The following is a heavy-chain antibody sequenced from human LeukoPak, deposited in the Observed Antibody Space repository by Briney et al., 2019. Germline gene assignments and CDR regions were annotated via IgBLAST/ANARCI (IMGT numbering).Heavy chain of an antibody. Sequence: PGGSLRLSCAASGFTFSTYAMSWVRQAPGKGLEWVSAISGSGGSTYYADSVKGRFTISRDNSKDTLYLQMNSLRAEDTAVYYCAKDESGSYYSYFDYWGQGTLVTVSS. J-gene: IGHJ4*02. V-gene: IGHV3-23*01. CDR2: ISGSGGST. CDR3: AKDESGSYYSYFDY. D-gene: IGHD1-26*01. CDR1: GFTFSTYA.